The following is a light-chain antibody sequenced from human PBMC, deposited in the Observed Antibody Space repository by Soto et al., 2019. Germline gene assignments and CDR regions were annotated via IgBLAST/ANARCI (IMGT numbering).Light chain of an antibody. CDR2: GAS. Sequence: EIVMTQSPATLSVSPGERATLSCRASQSIANRLAWYQQKPGQAPRLLIYGASTRATGVPARFSGSGSGTEFTLTINSLQSEDFAVYYCQQYNNWLALTFGGGTKVEIK. CDR1: QSIANR. CDR3: QQYNNWLALT. V-gene: IGKV3-15*01. J-gene: IGKJ4*01.